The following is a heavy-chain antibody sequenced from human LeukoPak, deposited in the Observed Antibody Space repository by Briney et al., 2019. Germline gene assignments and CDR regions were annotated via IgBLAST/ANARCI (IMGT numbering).Heavy chain of an antibody. J-gene: IGHJ1*01. CDR1: GFTVNTNH. CDR3: ATSIVGFSYDEHFQH. Sequence: GGSLRLSCAASGFTVNTNHMHWVRQAPGKGLGWVSTIYNGGSTYYVDSVKGRFTISRDNFKNTLYLQMNSLRAEDTAVYYCATSIVGFSYDEHFQHWGQGTLVTVSS. CDR2: IYNGGST. D-gene: IGHD1-26*01. V-gene: IGHV3-53*01.